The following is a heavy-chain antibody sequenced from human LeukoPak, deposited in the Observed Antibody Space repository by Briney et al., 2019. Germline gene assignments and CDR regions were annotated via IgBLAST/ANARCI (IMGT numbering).Heavy chain of an antibody. V-gene: IGHV3-7*01. D-gene: IGHD5/OR15-5a*01. Sequence: PGGSLRLSCAASGFTFSSYWMSWVRQAPGKGLEWVANIKQDGSEKYYVDSVKGRFTIPRDNAKNSLYLQMNSLRAEDTAVYYCARGSTIYYFDYWGQGTLVTVSS. J-gene: IGHJ4*02. CDR3: ARGSTIYYFDY. CDR2: IKQDGSEK. CDR1: GFTFSSYW.